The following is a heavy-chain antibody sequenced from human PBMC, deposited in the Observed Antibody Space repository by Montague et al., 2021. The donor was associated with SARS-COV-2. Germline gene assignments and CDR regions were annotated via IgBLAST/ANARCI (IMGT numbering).Heavy chain of an antibody. CDR2: SGST. J-gene: IGHJ4*02. D-gene: IGHD4-23*01. V-gene: IGHV4-39*01. Sequence: SGSTYYNPSLKSRVTISVDTSKNQFSLKLSSVTAAYTAVYYCAGLRYYGGNSGFQELVDYWGQGDLVTVSS. CDR3: AGLRYYGGNSGFQELVDY.